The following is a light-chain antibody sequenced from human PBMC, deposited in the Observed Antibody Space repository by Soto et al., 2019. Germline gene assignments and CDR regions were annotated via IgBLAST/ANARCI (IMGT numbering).Light chain of an antibody. Sequence: QAVVTQSPSASASLGASVKLPCTLSSGHSSYAIAWHQQQPEKGPRYLMKLNSDGSHSKGDGIPDRFSGSSSGAERYLTISSLQSEDEADYYCQTWGTGIRVVFGGGTKLTVL. CDR3: QTWGTGIRVV. V-gene: IGLV4-69*01. CDR2: LNSDGSH. CDR1: SGHSSYA. J-gene: IGLJ2*01.